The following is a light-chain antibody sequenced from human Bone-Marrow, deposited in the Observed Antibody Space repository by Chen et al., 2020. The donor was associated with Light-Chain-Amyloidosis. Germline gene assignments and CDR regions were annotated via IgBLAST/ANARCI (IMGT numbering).Light chain of an antibody. CDR1: SSDVGNYNL. J-gene: IGLJ2*01. CDR3: GSYAGSNTVV. Sequence: QSALTQPASVSGSPGQSIPISCTGSSSDVGNYNLVSWYQQHPGKAPKLMIFEVNKRPSGVSNRFSGSKSGNTASLTSSGLLAEDEADYHCGSYAGSNTVVFGGGTKLTVL. CDR2: EVN. V-gene: IGLV2-23*02.